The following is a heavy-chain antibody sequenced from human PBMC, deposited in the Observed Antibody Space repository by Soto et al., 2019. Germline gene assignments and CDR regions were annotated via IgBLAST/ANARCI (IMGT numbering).Heavy chain of an antibody. CDR1: GFTFSTFG. J-gene: IGHJ5*01. CDR2: ISGSGGRT. CDR3: AKLSGYGPAGYASGWFDY. Sequence: EVQLLESGGGLVQPGGSLRLSCAASGFTFSTFGMSWVRQAPGKGLEWVSSISGSGGRTDYADSVKGRFTLSRDNSKHTLYLQMNSLRADDTAVYYCAKLSGYGPAGYASGWFDYWGQGTLVTVSS. D-gene: IGHD5-12*01. V-gene: IGHV3-23*01.